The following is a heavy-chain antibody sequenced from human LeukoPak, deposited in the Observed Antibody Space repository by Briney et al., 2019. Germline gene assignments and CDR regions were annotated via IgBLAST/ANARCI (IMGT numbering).Heavy chain of an antibody. V-gene: IGHV3-30*18. CDR1: GFTFKSFG. CDR3: AKDLGSGLPPDGFDI. CDR2: IAYDGNYK. D-gene: IGHD3-16*01. Sequence: GGSLRLSCVASGFTFKSFGMHWVRQAPAKGLEWVAIIAYDGNYKHYADFVKGRFTMSRDNSKSTLSLQMNSLRPDDTAVYYCAKDLGSGLPPDGFDIWGQGTLVTVSS. J-gene: IGHJ3*02.